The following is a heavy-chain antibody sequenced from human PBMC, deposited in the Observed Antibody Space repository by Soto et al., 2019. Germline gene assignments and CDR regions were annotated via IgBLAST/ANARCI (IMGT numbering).Heavy chain of an antibody. CDR2: VSGRGDST. V-gene: IGHV3-23*01. Sequence: GGSLRLSCAASGFSFSSYAMSWVRQAPGRGLEWVSAVSGRGDSTYYADSVKGRFTISRDNTRNTLFLQMNSVRAEDTAVYYCAKFDYSSGWYQEAFDIWGQGTMVTVSS. J-gene: IGHJ3*02. CDR1: GFSFSSYA. D-gene: IGHD6-13*01. CDR3: AKFDYSSGWYQEAFDI.